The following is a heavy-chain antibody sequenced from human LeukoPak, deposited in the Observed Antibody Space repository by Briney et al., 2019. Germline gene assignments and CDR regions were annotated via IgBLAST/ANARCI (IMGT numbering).Heavy chain of an antibody. CDR2: IYPGDSET. V-gene: IGHV5-51*01. Sequence: GESLKISCKGSGYSFTTYWIGWVRPMPGKGLEWMGIIYPGDSETRYSPSFQGQVTISADKSISTAYLQWNSLKASDTAIYYCARLYSAYDYWGQGTLVTVSS. CDR1: GYSFTTYW. J-gene: IGHJ4*02. CDR3: ARLYSAYDY. D-gene: IGHD5-12*01.